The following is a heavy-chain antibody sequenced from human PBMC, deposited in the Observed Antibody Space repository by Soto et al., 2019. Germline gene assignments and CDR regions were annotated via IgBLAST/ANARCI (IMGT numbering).Heavy chain of an antibody. CDR2: ISRDGGTK. V-gene: IGHV3-30*03. CDR3: TGEVASGY. D-gene: IGHD2-8*02. J-gene: IGHJ4*02. CDR1: GFTVSTYG. Sequence: GGSLRLSCAVSGFTVSTYGMHWVRQAPGKGLEWVAVISRDGGTKFYADSVKGRFTISRDNSRNTLFLEMNSLRGDDVAVYYCTGEVASGYWGQGTLVTVSS.